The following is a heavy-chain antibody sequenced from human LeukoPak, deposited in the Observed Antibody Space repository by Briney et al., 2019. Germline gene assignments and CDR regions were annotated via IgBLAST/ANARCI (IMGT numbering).Heavy chain of an antibody. J-gene: IGHJ4*02. CDR2: ISYDGSNK. Sequence: GGSLRLSCAASGFTLSSYGMHWVRQAPGKGLEWVAVISYDGSNKYYADSVKGRFTISRDNSKNTLYLQMNSLRAEDTAVYYCAKVRDIVMVVTATGPFDYWGQGTLVTVSS. D-gene: IGHD2-15*01. V-gene: IGHV3-30*18. CDR3: AKVRDIVMVVTATGPFDY. CDR1: GFTLSSYG.